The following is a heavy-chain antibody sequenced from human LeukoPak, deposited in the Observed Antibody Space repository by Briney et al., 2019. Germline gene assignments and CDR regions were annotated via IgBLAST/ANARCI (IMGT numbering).Heavy chain of an antibody. Sequence: PSETLSLTCAVYGGSFSGYYWRWIRQTPGKGLEWIGEINHSGITNYNPSLKSRVTISVDTSKNQFSLKLSSVTAADTAVYYCATRTRSWFDPWGQGTLVTVSS. J-gene: IGHJ5*02. D-gene: IGHD1-14*01. CDR3: ATRTRSWFDP. V-gene: IGHV4-34*01. CDR2: INHSGIT. CDR1: GGSFSGYY.